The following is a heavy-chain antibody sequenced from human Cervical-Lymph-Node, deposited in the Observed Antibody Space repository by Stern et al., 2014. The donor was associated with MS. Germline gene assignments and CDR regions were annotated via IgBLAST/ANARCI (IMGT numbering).Heavy chain of an antibody. V-gene: IGHV1-46*01. CDR1: GYTFTSYY. CDR2: SNPSGGST. D-gene: IGHD3-10*01. J-gene: IGHJ5*02. CDR3: ARGGPGRGWFDP. Sequence: VQLVESGAEVKKPGASVKVSCKASGYTFTSYYMHWVRQAPGQGLAWMGISNPSGGSTSYAQKFQGRVTMTRDTSTSTVYMELSSLRSEDTAVYYCARGGPGRGWFDPWGQGTLVTVSS.